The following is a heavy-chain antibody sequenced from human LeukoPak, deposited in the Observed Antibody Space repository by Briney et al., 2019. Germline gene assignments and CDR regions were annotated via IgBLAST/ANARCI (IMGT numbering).Heavy chain of an antibody. CDR3: SCLNFGFGY. Sequence: SETLSLTCAVSGYSISSGYYCGWIRRPPGKGLEWIGSIYHSGTTYYSPSLKSRVTISVDTSKNHFSLKLSSVTAADTAVYYCSCLNFGFGYWGQGTLVTVSS. CDR2: IYHSGTT. D-gene: IGHD3-10*01. V-gene: IGHV4-38-2*01. CDR1: GYSISSGYY. J-gene: IGHJ4*02.